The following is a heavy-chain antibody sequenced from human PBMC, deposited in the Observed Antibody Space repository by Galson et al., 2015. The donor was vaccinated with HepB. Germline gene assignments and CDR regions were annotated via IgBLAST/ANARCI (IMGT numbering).Heavy chain of an antibody. V-gene: IGHV3-64D*06. CDR3: VKGFSWGILFDY. D-gene: IGHD7-27*01. Sequence: SLRLSCAASGFTFSSYAMHWVRQAPGKGLEYVSAISSNGGSTYYADSVKGRFTTSRDNSKNTLYLQMSSLRAEDTAVYYCVKGFSWGILFDYWGQGTLVTVSS. CDR2: ISSNGGST. J-gene: IGHJ4*02. CDR1: GFTFSSYA.